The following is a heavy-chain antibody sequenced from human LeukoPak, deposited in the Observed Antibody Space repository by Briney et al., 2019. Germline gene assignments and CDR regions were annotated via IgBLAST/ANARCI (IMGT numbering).Heavy chain of an antibody. CDR3: ARERTPGSGYGVDY. Sequence: ASVKLSCKASGYTFTGYYIHWVRQAPGQGLEWMGWINPHINGTNYAQKSQGRVTMAGDRSISTAYMELSRLRSDDTAVYYCARERTPGSGYGVDYWGQGTVVTVST. D-gene: IGHD6-25*01. V-gene: IGHV1-2*02. CDR2: INPHINGT. CDR1: GYTFTGYY. J-gene: IGHJ4*02.